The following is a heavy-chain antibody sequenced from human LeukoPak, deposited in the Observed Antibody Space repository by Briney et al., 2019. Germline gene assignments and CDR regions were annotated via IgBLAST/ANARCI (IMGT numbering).Heavy chain of an antibody. D-gene: IGHD3-10*01. J-gene: IGHJ4*02. Sequence: GGSLRLSCAASGFTFSSYWMSWVRQAPGKGLEWVANIKQDGSEKYYVDSVKGRFTISRDNAKNSLYLQMNSLRDEDTAVYYCARDLDYYGSGNDYWGQGTLVTVSS. CDR3: ARDLDYYGSGNDY. CDR1: GFTFSSYW. CDR2: IKQDGSEK. V-gene: IGHV3-7*01.